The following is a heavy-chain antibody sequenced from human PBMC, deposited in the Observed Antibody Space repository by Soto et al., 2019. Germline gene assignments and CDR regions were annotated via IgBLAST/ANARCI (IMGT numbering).Heavy chain of an antibody. J-gene: IGHJ4*02. CDR1: GFTFSTHW. Sequence: EVQLVESGGGLVHPGGSLRLSCTASGFTFSTHWMHWVRQAPGKGLVWVSRINGDASSTDYADSVRGRFTISRDRAKNTLYLQMISLRAEDTAVYYCASGLVEHSSSWYDYWGQGTLVTVSS. CDR3: ASGLVEHSSSWYDY. V-gene: IGHV3-74*01. CDR2: INGDASST. D-gene: IGHD6-13*01.